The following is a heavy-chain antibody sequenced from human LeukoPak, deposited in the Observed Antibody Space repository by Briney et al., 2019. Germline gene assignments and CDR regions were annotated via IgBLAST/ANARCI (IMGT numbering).Heavy chain of an antibody. V-gene: IGHV3-23*01. CDR3: AKSSDVVTRNVDC. Sequence: GGSLRLSCAASGFTFSDYAMTWVRQAPGKGLEWVSAIRGTGSSTYYADSVKGRFSFSRDNSKNTVFVQMNSLRVEDTAIYSCAKSSDVVTRNVDCWGQGTLVTVSS. CDR1: GFTFSDYA. J-gene: IGHJ4*02. CDR2: IRGTGSST. D-gene: IGHD5-12*01.